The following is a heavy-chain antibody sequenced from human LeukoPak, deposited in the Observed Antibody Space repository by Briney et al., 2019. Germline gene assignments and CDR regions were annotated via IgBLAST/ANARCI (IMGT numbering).Heavy chain of an antibody. Sequence: TGGSLRLSCAASGFTFSSYSMNWVRQAPGKGLEWVSVIYSGGSTYYADSVKGRFTISRDNSKNTLYLQMNSLRAEDTAVYYCARLATYYYDSSGPTPDYWGQGTLVSVSS. V-gene: IGHV3-53*01. D-gene: IGHD3-22*01. CDR3: ARLATYYYDSSGPTPDY. J-gene: IGHJ4*02. CDR1: GFTFSSYS. CDR2: IYSGGST.